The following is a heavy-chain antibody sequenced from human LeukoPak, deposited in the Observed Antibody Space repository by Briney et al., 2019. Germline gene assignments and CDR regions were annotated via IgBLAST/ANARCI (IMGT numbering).Heavy chain of an antibody. J-gene: IGHJ6*03. CDR1: GFTFSSHW. V-gene: IGHV3-7*01. Sequence: PGGSLRLSCAASGFTFSSHWMSWVRQAPGKGLEWVANIKQDGNEKYYVDSVKGRFTISRDNAKNSLYLQMNTLRAEDTAVYYCARDRLYDFWSGYSYYYYYYMDVWGKGTTVTVSS. CDR2: IKQDGNEK. D-gene: IGHD3-3*01. CDR3: ARDRLYDFWSGYSYYYYYYMDV.